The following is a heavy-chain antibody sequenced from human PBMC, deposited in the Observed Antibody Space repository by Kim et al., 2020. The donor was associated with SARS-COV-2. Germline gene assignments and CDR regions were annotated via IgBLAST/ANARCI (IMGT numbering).Heavy chain of an antibody. Sequence: GGSLRLSCAASGGTGSSDSMNWVRQAPGKGLEWVSSISSSSSYIYYADSVKGRFTISRDNAKNSLYLQMNSLRAEDTAVYYCASEDIVVVPAAPYGMDVWGQGTTVTVSS. V-gene: IGHV3-21*01. D-gene: IGHD2-2*01. J-gene: IGHJ6*02. CDR1: GGTGSSDS. CDR2: ISSSSSYI. CDR3: ASEDIVVVPAAPYGMDV.